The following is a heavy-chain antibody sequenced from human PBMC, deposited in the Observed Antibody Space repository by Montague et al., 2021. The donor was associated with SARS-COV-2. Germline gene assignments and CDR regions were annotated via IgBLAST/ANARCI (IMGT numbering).Heavy chain of an antibody. V-gene: IGHV5-10-1*01. CDR1: GYSFTSYW. CDR2: IDPSDSYT. CDR3: ARENFRRYYGSGGYYINAFDI. Sequence: QSGAEVKKPGESLRISCKGSGYSFTSYWISWVRQMPGKGLEWMGRIDPSDSYTNYSPSFQGHVTISADKSISTAYLQWSSLKASDTAMYYCARENFRRYYGSGGYYINAFDIWGQGTMVTVSS. J-gene: IGHJ3*02. D-gene: IGHD3-10*01.